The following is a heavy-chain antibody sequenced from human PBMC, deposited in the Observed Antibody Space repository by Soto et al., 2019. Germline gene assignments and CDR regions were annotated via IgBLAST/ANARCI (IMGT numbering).Heavy chain of an antibody. V-gene: IGHV3-33*01. CDR1: GFTFSSYG. CDR3: ARDNYGGNEYPDS. J-gene: IGHJ4*02. Sequence: QVQLVESGGGVVQPGRSLRLSCAASGFTFSSYGMHWVRQAPGKGLDWVAVIWYDGSNKYYTDSVKGRFTISRDNSKNTLYLQMNSLRAEDTAVYYCARDNYGGNEYPDSWGQGTLVTVSS. D-gene: IGHD4-17*01. CDR2: IWYDGSNK.